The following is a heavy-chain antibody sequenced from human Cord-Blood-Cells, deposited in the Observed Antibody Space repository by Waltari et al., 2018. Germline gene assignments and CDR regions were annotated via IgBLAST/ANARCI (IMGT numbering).Heavy chain of an antibody. CDR1: GFTFSSYW. CDR3: AREGDSSSWYYFDY. D-gene: IGHD6-13*01. CDR2: IKQDGREK. Sequence: EVQLVESGGGLVQPGGSLRLSCAASGFTFSSYWMSWVRQAPGKGLEWGANIKQDGREKYYVDSVKGRFTISRDNAKNSLYLQMNSLRAEDTAVYYCAREGDSSSWYYFDYWGQGTLVTVSS. J-gene: IGHJ4*02. V-gene: IGHV3-7*01.